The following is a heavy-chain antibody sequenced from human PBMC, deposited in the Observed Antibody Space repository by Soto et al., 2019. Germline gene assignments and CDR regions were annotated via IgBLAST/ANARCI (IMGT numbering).Heavy chain of an antibody. Sequence: SETLSLTCTVSGGSISSCGYYWSWIRQHPGKGLEWIGYIYYSGSTYYNPSLKSRVTISVDTSKNQFSLKLSSVTAADTAVYYCARALSSGGLLDYWGQGTLVTVSS. CDR2: IYYSGST. J-gene: IGHJ4*02. V-gene: IGHV4-31*03. D-gene: IGHD3-10*01. CDR1: GGSISSCGYY. CDR3: ARALSSGGLLDY.